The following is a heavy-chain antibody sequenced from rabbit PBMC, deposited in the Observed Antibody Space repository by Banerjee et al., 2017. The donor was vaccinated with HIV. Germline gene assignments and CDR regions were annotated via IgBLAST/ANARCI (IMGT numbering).Heavy chain of an antibody. Sequence: QSVEEAGGDLVKPGGTLTLTCTVSGFYFSSSYYMCWVRQAPGKGLELIACIYNGDGNTWYASWVNARFTISKTSSTTMTLKMSSLTAADTATYFCVRRFAGYGDAFDPWGPGTLVTVS. CDR3: VRRFAGYGDAFDP. CDR1: GFYFSSSYY. V-gene: IGHV1S40*01. D-gene: IGHD3-1*01. J-gene: IGHJ2*01. CDR2: IYNGDGNT.